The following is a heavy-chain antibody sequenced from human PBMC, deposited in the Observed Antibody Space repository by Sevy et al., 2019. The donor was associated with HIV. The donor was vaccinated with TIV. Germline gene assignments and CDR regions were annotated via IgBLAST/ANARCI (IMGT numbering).Heavy chain of an antibody. D-gene: IGHD3-10*01. CDR2: INPNSGGT. J-gene: IGHJ4*02. V-gene: IGHV1-2*02. CDR1: GYTFTGYY. Sequence: ASVKVSCKASGYTFTGYYMHWVRQAPGQGLEWMGWINPNSGGTNYAQKFQGRVTMTRDTSISTAYMELSRPRSDDTAVYYCARGSAITMVRGVINPPAGYWGQGTLVTVSS. CDR3: ARGSAITMVRGVINPPAGY.